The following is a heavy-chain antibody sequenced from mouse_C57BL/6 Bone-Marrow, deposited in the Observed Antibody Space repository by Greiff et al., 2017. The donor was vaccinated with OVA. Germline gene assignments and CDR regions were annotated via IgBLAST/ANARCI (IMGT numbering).Heavy chain of an antibody. CDR3: ARGHYGSSYDY. CDR1: GYTFTSYG. J-gene: IGHJ2*01. Sequence: EVKLVESGAELVRPGSSVKMSCKTSGYTFTSYGINWVKQRPGQGLEWIGYIYPGNGYTEYNEKFKGKATLTSDTSSSTAYMQLSSLTSEDSAIYFCARGHYGSSYDYWGEGTPLTVSS. V-gene: IGHV1-58*01. D-gene: IGHD1-1*01. CDR2: IYPGNGYT.